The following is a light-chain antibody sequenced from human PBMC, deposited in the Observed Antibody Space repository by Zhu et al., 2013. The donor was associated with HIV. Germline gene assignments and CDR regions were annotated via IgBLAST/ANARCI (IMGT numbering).Light chain of an antibody. CDR2: GAS. Sequence: DIVLTQSPATLSLSPGESATLYCRASQSLGSSFLAWYQQKLGQAPRLLIYGASRRATGIPDRFSGSGSGTEFTLTISSLQSEDFAIYYCQQYNSWPPITFGQGTRLEI. J-gene: IGKJ5*01. CDR1: QSLGSSF. CDR3: QQYNSWPPIT. V-gene: IGKV3-20*01.